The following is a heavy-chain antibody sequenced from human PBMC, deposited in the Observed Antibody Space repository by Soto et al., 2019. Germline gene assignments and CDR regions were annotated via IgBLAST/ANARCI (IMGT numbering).Heavy chain of an antibody. V-gene: IGHV4-59*12. Sequence: SETLSLTCTVSGGSISPYYWSWIRQPPGKGLEWVGYIYYAGTTSYNPSLKSRVTISLETSKSQFSLELTSVTAADTAVYYCARSSCRDANTLKFYYWGQGTLVPVSA. CDR2: IYYAGTT. CDR1: GGSISPYY. J-gene: IGHJ4*02. D-gene: IGHD2-15*01. CDR3: ARSSCRDANTLKFYY.